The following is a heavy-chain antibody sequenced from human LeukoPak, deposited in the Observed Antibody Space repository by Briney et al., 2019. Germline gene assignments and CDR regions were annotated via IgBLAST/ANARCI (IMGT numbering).Heavy chain of an antibody. Sequence: GGSLRLSCAASGFTFRSYAMSWVRQAPGKGLEWVSAISGSGGSTYYADSVKGRFTISRDNSKNTLYLQMNSLRAEDTAVYYCATRITMVRGVLDYWGQGTLVTVSS. CDR1: GFTFRSYA. J-gene: IGHJ4*02. CDR2: ISGSGGST. CDR3: ATRITMVRGVLDY. D-gene: IGHD3-10*01. V-gene: IGHV3-23*01.